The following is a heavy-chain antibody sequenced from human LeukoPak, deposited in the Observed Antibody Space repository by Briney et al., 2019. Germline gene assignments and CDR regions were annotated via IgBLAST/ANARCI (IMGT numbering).Heavy chain of an antibody. V-gene: IGHV3-30*18. D-gene: IGHD3-22*01. J-gene: IGHJ4*02. CDR2: ISYDGTNK. CDR1: GFTFSSYC. CDR3: ANIHGYDSSGYHETMDY. Sequence: GGSLRLSCAASGFTFSSYCMHWVRQAPGKGLEWVAVISYDGTNKHYADSVKGRFTISRDNSKNTLYLQMNSLRAEDTAVFYCANIHGYDSSGYHETMDYWGQGTLVTVSS.